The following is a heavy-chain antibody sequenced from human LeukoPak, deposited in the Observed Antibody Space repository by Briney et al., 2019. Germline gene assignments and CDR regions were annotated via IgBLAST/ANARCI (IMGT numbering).Heavy chain of an antibody. V-gene: IGHV1-2*02. CDR3: ARGLITIFGVVRPADY. CDR1: GYTFTGYY. CDR2: INPNSGGT. D-gene: IGHD3-3*01. J-gene: IGHJ4*02. Sequence: ASVKVSCKASGYTFTGYYMHWVRQAPGQGLERMGWINPNSGGTNYAQKFQGRVTMTRDTSISTAYMELSRLRSDDTAVYYCARGLITIFGVVRPADYWGQGTLVTVSS.